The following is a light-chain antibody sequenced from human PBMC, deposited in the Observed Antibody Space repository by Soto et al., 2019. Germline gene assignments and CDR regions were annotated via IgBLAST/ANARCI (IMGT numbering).Light chain of an antibody. Sequence: QPVLTQPPSAPGTPGQTIAISCSGGSSNIGSHTVNWYQQLPGTAPRLLIYSNTQRPSGVPDHFSGSKSGTSASLAISGLQSEYEGDYYCAAWDDSLNGVVFGGGTKLTVL. J-gene: IGLJ2*01. CDR1: SSNIGSHT. CDR3: AAWDDSLNGVV. V-gene: IGLV1-44*01. CDR2: SNT.